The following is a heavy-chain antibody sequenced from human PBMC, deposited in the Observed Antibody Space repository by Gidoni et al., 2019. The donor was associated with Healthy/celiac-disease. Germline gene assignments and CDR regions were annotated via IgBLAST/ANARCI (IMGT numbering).Heavy chain of an antibody. CDR2: ISWNSGSI. CDR3: AKVIAAAGHYYGMDV. D-gene: IGHD6-13*01. V-gene: IGHV3-9*01. Sequence: EVQLVESGGGLVQPGRSLRLSCAASGFTFDDYAMHWVRQAPGKGLEWVSGISWNSGSIGYADSVKGRFTISRDNAKNSLYLQMNSLRAEDTALYYCAKVIAAAGHYYGMDVWGQGTTVTVSS. J-gene: IGHJ6*02. CDR1: GFTFDDYA.